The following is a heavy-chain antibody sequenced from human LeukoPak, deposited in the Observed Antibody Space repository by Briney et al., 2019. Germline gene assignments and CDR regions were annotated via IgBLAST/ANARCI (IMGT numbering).Heavy chain of an antibody. CDR1: GGSISSYY. D-gene: IGHD5-24*01. CDR2: IYYSGST. Sequence: SETLSLTCTVSGGSISSYYWSWIRQPPGKGLEWIGYIYYSGSTNYDPSLKSRVTISVDTSKNQFSLKLSSVTAADTAVYYCARRDGSSWGQGTLVTVSS. V-gene: IGHV4-59*01. CDR3: ARRDGSS. J-gene: IGHJ4*02.